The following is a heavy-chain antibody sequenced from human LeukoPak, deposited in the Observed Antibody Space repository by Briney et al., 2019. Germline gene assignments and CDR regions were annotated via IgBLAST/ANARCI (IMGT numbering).Heavy chain of an antibody. D-gene: IGHD2-21*02. Sequence: PGGSLRLSCAASGFTFSSYGMHWVRQAPGKGLEWVSSISGSGDSTFYADSVKGRLSISRDNSKNTLYLQVNGLRTEDTAVYYCAKDRLLNCRGDCYIFDYWGQGTVVTVSS. CDR2: ISGSGDST. V-gene: IGHV3-23*01. J-gene: IGHJ4*02. CDR1: GFTFSSYG. CDR3: AKDRLLNCRGDCYIFDY.